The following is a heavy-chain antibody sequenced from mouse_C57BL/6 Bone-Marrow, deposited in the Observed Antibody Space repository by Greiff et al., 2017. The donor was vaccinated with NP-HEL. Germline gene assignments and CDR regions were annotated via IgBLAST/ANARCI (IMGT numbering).Heavy chain of an antibody. V-gene: IGHV5-12*01. CDR3: ASAIYYYGSSYPPWFAY. CDR1: GFTFSDYY. D-gene: IGHD1-1*01. J-gene: IGHJ3*01. Sequence: EVQLVESGGGLVQPGGSLKLSCAASGFTFSDYYMYWVRQTPEKRLEWVAYISNGGGSTYYPDTVKGRFTISRDNAKNTLYLQMSRLKSEDTAMYYCASAIYYYGSSYPPWFAYWGQGTLVTVSA. CDR2: ISNGGGST.